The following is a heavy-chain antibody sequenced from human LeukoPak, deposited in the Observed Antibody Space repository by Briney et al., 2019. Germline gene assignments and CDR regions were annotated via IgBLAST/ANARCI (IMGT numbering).Heavy chain of an antibody. V-gene: IGHV1-3*01. J-gene: IGHJ4*02. CDR1: GYTFTSYA. CDR2: INAGNGNT. D-gene: IGHD3-22*01. Sequence: ASVKVSCKASGYTFTSYAMHWVRQAPGQRLEWMGWINAGNGNTKYSQKFQGRVTITADKSTSTAYMELSSLRSEDTAVYYCAREVTDSSGYYGAVGWFDWGQGTLVTVSS. CDR3: AREVTDSSGYYGAVGWFD.